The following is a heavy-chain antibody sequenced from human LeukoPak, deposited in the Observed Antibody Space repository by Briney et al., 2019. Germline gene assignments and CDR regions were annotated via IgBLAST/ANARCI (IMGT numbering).Heavy chain of an antibody. J-gene: IGHJ4*02. CDR1: GFTFSSYA. D-gene: IGHD5-18*01. CDR3: ARDDSYGYFDY. V-gene: IGHV3-30*01. Sequence: GRSLRLSCAASGFTFSSYAMHWVRQAPGKGLEWVAVISYDGSNKYYADSVKSRFTISRDNSKNTLYLQMNSLRAEDTAVYYCARDDSYGYFDYWGQGTLVTVSS. CDR2: ISYDGSNK.